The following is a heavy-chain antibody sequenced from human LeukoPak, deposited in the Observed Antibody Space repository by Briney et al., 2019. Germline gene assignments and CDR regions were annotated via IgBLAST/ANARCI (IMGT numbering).Heavy chain of an antibody. J-gene: IGHJ4*02. D-gene: IGHD2-8*01. V-gene: IGHV4-39*01. CDR1: GGSISNSHYY. Sequence: SETLSLTCTVSGGSISNSHYYWGWIRQPPGKGLEWIGNIYYSGSTYYNSSLKSRVTISVDTSKNRFSLKLRSVTAADTAVYYCARLKGYCTNGVCYTILFDYWGQGTLVTVSS. CDR3: ARLKGYCTNGVCYTILFDY. CDR2: IYYSGST.